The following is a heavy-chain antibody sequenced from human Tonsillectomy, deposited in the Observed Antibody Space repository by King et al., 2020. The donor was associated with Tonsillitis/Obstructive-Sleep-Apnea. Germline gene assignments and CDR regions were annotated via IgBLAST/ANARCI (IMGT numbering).Heavy chain of an antibody. Sequence: VQLVESGGGLVQPGGSLKLSCAASGFTFSGSSLHWVRQASGKGLEWVGRIRSKGNSYATAYAASVRGRFTISRDDSKNTAYLQMNSLKTEDTAVYYCTRLDTVWGQGTTVTVSS. J-gene: IGHJ6*02. CDR2: IRSKGNSYAT. CDR3: TRLDTV. D-gene: IGHD5-18*01. V-gene: IGHV3-73*01. CDR1: GFTFSGSS.